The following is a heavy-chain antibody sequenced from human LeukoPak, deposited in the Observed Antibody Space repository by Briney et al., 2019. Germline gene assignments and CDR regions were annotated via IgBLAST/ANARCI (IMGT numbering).Heavy chain of an antibody. CDR2: IYSGGST. J-gene: IGHJ3*02. D-gene: IGHD3-22*01. CDR1: GFTFSSYS. Sequence: GGSLRLSCAASGFTFSSYSMNWVRQAPGKGLEWVSVIYSGGSTYYADSVKGRFTISRDNSKNTLYLQMNSLRAEDTAVYYCAREVWRYDSSGSDAFDIWGQGTMVTVSS. V-gene: IGHV3-53*01. CDR3: AREVWRYDSSGSDAFDI.